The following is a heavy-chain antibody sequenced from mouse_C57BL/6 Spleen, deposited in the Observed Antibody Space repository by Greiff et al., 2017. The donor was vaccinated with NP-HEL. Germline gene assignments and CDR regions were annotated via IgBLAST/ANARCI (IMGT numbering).Heavy chain of an antibody. D-gene: IGHD4-1*01. CDR2: ISSGSSTI. Sequence: EVHLVESGGGLVKPGGSLKLSCAASGFTFSDYGMHWVRQAPEKGLEWVAYISSGSSTIYYADTVKGRFTISRDNAKNTLFLQMTSLRSEDTAMYYCASNWEGAWFAYWGQGTLVTVSA. CDR1: GFTFSDYG. V-gene: IGHV5-17*01. J-gene: IGHJ3*01. CDR3: ASNWEGAWFAY.